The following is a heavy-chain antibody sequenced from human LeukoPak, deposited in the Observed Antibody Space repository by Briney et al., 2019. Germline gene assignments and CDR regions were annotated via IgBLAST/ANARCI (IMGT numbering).Heavy chain of an antibody. Sequence: SQTLSLTCAISGDRVSSNSAAWNWIRQSPSRGLEWLGRTYYRSKWYNDYAVSVKSRITINPDTSKNQFSLQLNSVTPEDTAVYYCARSMITFGGVIVIRAYYFDYWGQGTLVTVSS. D-gene: IGHD3-16*02. CDR2: TYYRSKWYN. CDR1: GDRVSSNSAA. V-gene: IGHV6-1*01. J-gene: IGHJ4*02. CDR3: ARSMITFGGVIVIRAYYFDY.